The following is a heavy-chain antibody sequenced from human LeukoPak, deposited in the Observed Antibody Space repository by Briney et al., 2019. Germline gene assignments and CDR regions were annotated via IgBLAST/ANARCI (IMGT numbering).Heavy chain of an antibody. CDR2: IYHSGST. Sequence: ASETLSLTCTVSGYSISSGHYWGWTRHPPGKGLEWIGTIYHSGSTYYNPSLKSRVTISVDTSKNQFSLKLTSVTAADTAVYYCARVRGYCSSTICYRYYFDYWGQGTLVTVSS. D-gene: IGHD2-2*01. CDR3: ARVRGYCSSTICYRYYFDY. J-gene: IGHJ4*02. CDR1: GYSISSGHY. V-gene: IGHV4-38-2*02.